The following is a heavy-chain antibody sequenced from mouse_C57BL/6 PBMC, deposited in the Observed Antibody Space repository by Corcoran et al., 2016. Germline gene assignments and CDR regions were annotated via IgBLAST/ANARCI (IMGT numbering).Heavy chain of an antibody. V-gene: IGHV1-66*01. J-gene: IGHJ3*01. CDR2: IYPGSGNT. CDR3: ARSGYSNYEAWFAY. Sequence: QVQLQQSGPELVKPGASVKISCKASGYSFTSYYIHWVKQRPGQGLEWIGWIYPGSGNTKYNEKFKGKATLTADTSSSTAYMQLSSLTSEDSAVYYCARSGYSNYEAWFAYWGQGTLVTVS. D-gene: IGHD2-5*01. CDR1: GYSFTSYY.